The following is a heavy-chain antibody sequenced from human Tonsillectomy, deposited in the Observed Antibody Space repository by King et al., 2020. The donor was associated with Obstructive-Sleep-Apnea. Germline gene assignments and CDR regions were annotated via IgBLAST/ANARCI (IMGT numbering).Heavy chain of an antibody. CDR2: IYPGDSAT. Sequence: VKLVESGAEVRKPGKSLKISCKGSGYTFTNYWIGWVRQMPGKGLEWMGVIYPGDSATRYSPSFQGQVSISADRSNRTAYLQWSSLKASDTAIYYCARQIAQDTSGYYDYWGQGTLVTVSS. D-gene: IGHD3-22*01. V-gene: IGHV5-51*01. CDR1: GYTFTNYW. CDR3: ARQIAQDTSGYYDY. J-gene: IGHJ4*02.